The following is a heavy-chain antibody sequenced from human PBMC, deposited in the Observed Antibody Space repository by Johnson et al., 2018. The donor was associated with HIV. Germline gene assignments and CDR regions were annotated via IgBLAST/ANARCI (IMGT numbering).Heavy chain of an antibody. CDR1: GFTFSSYP. Sequence: QVQLVESGVGVVQPGRSLRLSCAASGFTFSSYPMHWVRQAPGKGLEWVTLISYDGSNKYYADSVKGRFTISRDNSKNTLYLQMNRLRAKDQAVYYCARNLGESEKEEWASDYYDFGKDYPGQDSRAVVGTFDIWGQWTMVTVSS. J-gene: IGHJ3*02. CDR3: ARNLGESEKEEWASDYYDFGKDYPGQDSRAVVGTFDI. CDR2: ISYDGSNK. D-gene: IGHD3-3*01. V-gene: IGHV3-30*04.